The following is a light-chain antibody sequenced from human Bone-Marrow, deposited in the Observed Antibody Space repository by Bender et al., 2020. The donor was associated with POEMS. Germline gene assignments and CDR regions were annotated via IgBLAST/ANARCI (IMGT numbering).Light chain of an antibody. CDR3: QSYDNSLGGWV. J-gene: IGLJ3*02. Sequence: SYELTQPPSLSVSPGQTARITCSGDALPKQYAFWYQQNPGQAPVLLIYKDTEKPSGVPDRFSGSKSGNTASLAITGLQAEDEGDYYCQSYDNSLGGWVFGGGTKLTVL. CDR2: KDT. V-gene: IGLV3-25*02. CDR1: ALPKQY.